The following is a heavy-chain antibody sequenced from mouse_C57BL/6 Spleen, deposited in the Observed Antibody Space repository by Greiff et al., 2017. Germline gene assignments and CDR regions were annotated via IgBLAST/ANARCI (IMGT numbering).Heavy chain of an antibody. D-gene: IGHD2-5*01. V-gene: IGHV5-4*03. J-gene: IGHJ3*01. CDR2: ISDGGSYT. CDR1: GFTFSSYA. Sequence: EVKLVESGGGLVKPGGSLKLSCAASGFTFSSYALSCVRQTPQKRLVWVATISDGGSYTYYPDNVKGRFTISRDNAKNNLYLQMSHLKSEDTAMYYCARAYYSNYWFAYWGQGTLVTVSA. CDR3: ARAYYSNYWFAY.